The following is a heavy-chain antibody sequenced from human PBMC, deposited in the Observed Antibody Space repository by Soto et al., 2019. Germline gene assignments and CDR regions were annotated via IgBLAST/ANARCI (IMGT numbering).Heavy chain of an antibody. D-gene: IGHD6-13*01. V-gene: IGHV4-31*03. Sequence: ASETLSLTCTVSGGSISSGGYYWSWIRQHPGKGLEWIGYIYYSGSTYYNPSLKSRVTISVDTSKNQFSLKLSSVTAADTAVYYCAREGRQLAYSIDYWGQGTLVTVS. CDR3: AREGRQLAYSIDY. CDR2: IYYSGST. J-gene: IGHJ4*02. CDR1: GGSISSGGYY.